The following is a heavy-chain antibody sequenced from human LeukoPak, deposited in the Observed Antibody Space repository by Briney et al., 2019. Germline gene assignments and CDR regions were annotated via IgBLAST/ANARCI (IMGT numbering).Heavy chain of an antibody. CDR2: IKSKAEGGTS. Sequence: GGSLRLSCAASGFTFNDAWMTWVRQAPGKGLEWVGRIKSKAEGGTSDYAARVKGRFTISRDDSKTTLYLQMNSLNTEDTAVYYCTTTLAVAGTSMGYWGQGTLVTVSS. V-gene: IGHV3-15*01. CDR1: GFTFNDAW. CDR3: TTTLAVAGTSMGY. J-gene: IGHJ4*02. D-gene: IGHD6-19*01.